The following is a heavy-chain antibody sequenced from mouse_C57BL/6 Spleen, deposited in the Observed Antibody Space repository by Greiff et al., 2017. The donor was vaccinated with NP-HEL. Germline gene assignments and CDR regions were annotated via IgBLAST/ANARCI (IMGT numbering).Heavy chain of an antibody. CDR2: IWRGGST. CDR1: GFSLTSYG. V-gene: IGHV2-5*01. J-gene: IGHJ4*01. CDR3: AKRGELDYYAMDY. Sequence: QVQLQQSGPGLMQPSQSLSITCTVSGFSLTSYGVHWVRQSPGKGLEWLGVIWRGGSTDYNAAFMSRLSITKDNSKSQVFFKMNSLQADDTAIYYCAKRGELDYYAMDYWGQGTSVTVSS.